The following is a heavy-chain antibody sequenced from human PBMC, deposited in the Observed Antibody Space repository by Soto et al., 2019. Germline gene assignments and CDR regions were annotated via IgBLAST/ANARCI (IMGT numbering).Heavy chain of an antibody. CDR3: ARDLGQWFGELLGVFDY. CDR2: IWYDGSNK. V-gene: IGHV3-33*01. Sequence: VQLVESGGGVVQPGRSLRLSCAASGFTFSSYGMHWVRQAPGKGLEWVAVIWYDGSNKYYADSVKGRFTISRDNSKNTLYLQMNSLRAEDTAVYYCARDLGQWFGELLGVFDYWGQGTLVTVSS. J-gene: IGHJ4*02. D-gene: IGHD3-10*01. CDR1: GFTFSSYG.